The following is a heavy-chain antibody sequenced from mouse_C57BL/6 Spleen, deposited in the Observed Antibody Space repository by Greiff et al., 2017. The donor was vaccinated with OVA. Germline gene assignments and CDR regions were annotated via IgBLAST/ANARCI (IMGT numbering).Heavy chain of an antibody. CDR1: GYTFTSYW. D-gene: IGHD1-1*01. J-gene: IGHJ3*01. Sequence: QVQLQQPGAELVMPGASVKLSCKASGYTFTSYWMHWVKQRPGQGLEWIGEIDPSDSYTNYNQKFKGKATLTVDKSSSTAYMELRSLTSEDSAVYYCAPYYYGSSPFAYWGQGTLVTVSA. CDR3: APYYYGSSPFAY. V-gene: IGHV1-69*01. CDR2: IDPSDSYT.